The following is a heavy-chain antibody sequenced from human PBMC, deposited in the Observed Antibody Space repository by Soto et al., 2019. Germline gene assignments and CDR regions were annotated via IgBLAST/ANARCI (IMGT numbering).Heavy chain of an antibody. J-gene: IGHJ4*02. CDR1: GFTFSSYG. CDR3: AKASDRIQLWSPHFDY. V-gene: IGHV3-30*18. D-gene: IGHD5-18*01. CDR2: ISYDGSNK. Sequence: GGSLRLSCAASGFTFSSYGMHWVRQAPGKWLEWVAVISYDGSNKYYADSVKGRFTISRDNSKNTLYLQMNSLRAEDTAVYYCAKASDRIQLWSPHFDYWGQGXLVTVYS.